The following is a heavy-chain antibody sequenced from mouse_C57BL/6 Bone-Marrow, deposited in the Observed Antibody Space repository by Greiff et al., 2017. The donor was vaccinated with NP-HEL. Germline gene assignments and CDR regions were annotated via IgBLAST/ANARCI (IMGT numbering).Heavy chain of an antibody. Sequence: DVMLVESGGGLVQPGGSLKLSCAASGFTFSDYYMYWVRQTPEKRLEWVAYISNGGGSTYYPDTVKGRFTISRDNAKNTLYLQMSRLKSEDTAMYYCARHDGYYFFAYWGQGTLVTVSA. CDR3: ARHDGYYFFAY. CDR2: ISNGGGST. CDR1: GFTFSDYY. D-gene: IGHD2-3*01. J-gene: IGHJ3*01. V-gene: IGHV5-12*01.